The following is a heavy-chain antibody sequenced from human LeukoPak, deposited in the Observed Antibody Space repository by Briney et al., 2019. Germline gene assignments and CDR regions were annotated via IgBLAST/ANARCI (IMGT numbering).Heavy chain of an antibody. Sequence: PGGSLRLSCAASGFTFSSYAMSWVRQAPGKGLEWVSDISGSGALSYYADSVKGRFTISRDNSKNMLYLQMNSLRAEDTAVYYCAKEGGYCSSTSCGAFDIWGQGTMVTVSS. CDR2: ISGSGALS. V-gene: IGHV3-23*01. CDR3: AKEGGYCSSTSCGAFDI. J-gene: IGHJ3*02. D-gene: IGHD2-2*01. CDR1: GFTFSSYA.